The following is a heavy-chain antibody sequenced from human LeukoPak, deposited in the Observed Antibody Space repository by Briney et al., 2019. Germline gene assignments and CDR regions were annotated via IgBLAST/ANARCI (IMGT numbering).Heavy chain of an antibody. V-gene: IGHV4-34*01. D-gene: IGHD6-13*01. CDR2: INHSGST. J-gene: IGHJ4*02. Sequence: SETLSLTCAVYGGSFSGYYWSWIRQPPGKGLEWIGEINHSGSTNYNPSLKSRVTISVDTSKNQFSLELSSVTAADTAVYYCAAGSSSRPDYWGQGTLVTVSS. CDR3: AAGSSSRPDY. CDR1: GGSFSGYY.